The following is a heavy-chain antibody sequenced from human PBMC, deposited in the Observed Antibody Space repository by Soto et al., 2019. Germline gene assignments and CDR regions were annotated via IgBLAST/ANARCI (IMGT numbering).Heavy chain of an antibody. CDR2: IIAGNGNT. CDR1: GYTFTNFG. CDR3: ARVRITIFGVVLAFDI. J-gene: IGHJ3*02. V-gene: IGHV1-3*01. D-gene: IGHD3-3*01. Sequence: VKVSCKASGYTFTNFGVHWVRQAPGQSLEWMGWIIAGNGNTKYSQKFQGRVTITRDTSATTVYMELGSLISEDTAVYYCARVRITIFGVVLAFDIWGQGTMVTVSS.